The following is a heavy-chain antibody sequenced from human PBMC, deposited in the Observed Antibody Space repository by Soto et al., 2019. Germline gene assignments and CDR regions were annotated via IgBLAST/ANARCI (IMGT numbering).Heavy chain of an antibody. CDR3: ATGDSDDWYFDL. V-gene: IGHV3-7*03. Sequence: GGSLRLSCAASGFTFSSYWMSWVRQAPGKGLEWVTNIKQDGSEKYYVDSVKGRFTISRDNAKNSLYLQMNSLRAEDSSVYYCATGDSDDWYFDLWGRGTLVTVSS. D-gene: IGHD7-27*01. J-gene: IGHJ2*01. CDR2: IKQDGSEK. CDR1: GFTFSSYW.